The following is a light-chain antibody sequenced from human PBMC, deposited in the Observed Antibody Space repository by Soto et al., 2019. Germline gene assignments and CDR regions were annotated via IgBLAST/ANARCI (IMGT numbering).Light chain of an antibody. Sequence: VSTQSPGTLSLNPGERDTLSCRASQTVRNNYLAWYQQKPGQAPRLLIYDASSRATGIPDRFSGGGSGTDFTLTISRLEPEDFAVYYCQQFSSYPLTFGGGTKVDVK. V-gene: IGKV3-20*01. CDR1: QTVRNNY. J-gene: IGKJ4*01. CDR2: DAS. CDR3: QQFSSYPLT.